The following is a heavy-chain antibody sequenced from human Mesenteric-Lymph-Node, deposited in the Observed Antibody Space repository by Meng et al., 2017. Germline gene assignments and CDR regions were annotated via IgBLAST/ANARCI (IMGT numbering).Heavy chain of an antibody. Sequence: QGQLLASGPGLVVPSETPSLTCTVSGGSVSSGSYYWSWIRQPSGKGLEWIGYIYYTGSTNYNPSLKSRLTISVDTSKNQFSLKLSSVTAADTAVYYCARGLAAPVQRGWFDPWGQGTLVTVSS. D-gene: IGHD6-13*01. CDR2: IYYTGST. J-gene: IGHJ5*02. V-gene: IGHV4-61*01. CDR1: GGSVSSGSYY. CDR3: ARGLAAPVQRGWFDP.